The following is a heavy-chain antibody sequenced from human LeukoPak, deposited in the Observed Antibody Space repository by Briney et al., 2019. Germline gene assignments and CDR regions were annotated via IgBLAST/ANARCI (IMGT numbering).Heavy chain of an antibody. CDR1: GVSISSNNHY. CDR3: ARKRPWGLSRYFDY. CDR2: IYHSGST. D-gene: IGHD7-27*01. Sequence: SETLSLTCTVSGVSISSNNHYWGWIRQPPGKGLEWIGSIYHSGSTYYNPSLKSRVTISVDTSKNQFSLKLSSVTAADTAVYYCARKRPWGLSRYFDYWGQGTLVTVSS. J-gene: IGHJ4*02. V-gene: IGHV4-39*07.